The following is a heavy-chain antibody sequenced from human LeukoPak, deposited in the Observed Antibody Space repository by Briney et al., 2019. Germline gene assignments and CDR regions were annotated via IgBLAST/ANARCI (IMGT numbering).Heavy chain of an antibody. J-gene: IGHJ6*03. CDR1: GGSISSSSYY. V-gene: IGHV4-39*01. CDR2: IYYSGST. D-gene: IGHD2-15*01. CDR3: ARHGARLLDYYYYYMDV. Sequence: SETLSLTCTVSGGSISSSSYYWGCMRQPPGKGPEWTGSIYYSGSTYYNPSLKSRVTISVDTSKNQFSLKLSSVTAADTAVYYCARHGARLLDYYYYYMDVWGKGTTVTVSS.